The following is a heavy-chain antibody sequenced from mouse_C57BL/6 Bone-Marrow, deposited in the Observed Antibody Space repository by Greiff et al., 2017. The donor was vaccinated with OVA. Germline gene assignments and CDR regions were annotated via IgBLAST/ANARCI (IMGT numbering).Heavy chain of an antibody. CDR1: GYTFSTYW. V-gene: IGHV1-80*01. CDR3: ARGAY. Sequence: VQVVESGAELVKPGASVKISCKASGYTFSTYWMNWVKQRPGKGLEWIGQIYPGDGDTNYNGKFKGKATLTADKSSSTAYMQLNSLTSANSAVYFCARGAYWGQGTLVTVSS. J-gene: IGHJ3*01. CDR2: IYPGDGDT.